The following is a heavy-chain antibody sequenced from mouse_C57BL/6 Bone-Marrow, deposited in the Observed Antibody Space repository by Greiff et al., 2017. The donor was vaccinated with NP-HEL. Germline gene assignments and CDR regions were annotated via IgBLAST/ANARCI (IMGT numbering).Heavy chain of an antibody. D-gene: IGHD4-1*01. CDR1: GYTFTSYW. V-gene: IGHV1-50*01. J-gene: IGHJ4*01. CDR3: ARDWDDYAMDY. Sequence: QVQLQQPGAELVKPGASVKLSCKASGYTFTSYWMQWVKQRPGQGLEWIGEIDPSDSYTNYNQKFKGKATLTVDTSASTAYMQLSSLTSEDSAVYYCARDWDDYAMDYWGQGTSVTVSS. CDR2: IDPSDSYT.